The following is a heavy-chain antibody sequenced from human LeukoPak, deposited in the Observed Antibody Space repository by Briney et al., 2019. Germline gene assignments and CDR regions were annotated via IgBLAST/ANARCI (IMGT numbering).Heavy chain of an antibody. D-gene: IGHD3-10*01. CDR3: ARRRHYYGSGSPFDY. J-gene: IGHJ4*02. CDR1: GGSISGYF. Sequence: PSETLSLTCTVSGGSISGYFWSWIRQPPGKGLEWIGEINHSGSTNYNPSLKSRVTISVDTSKNQFSLKLSSVTAADTAVYYCARRRHYYGSGSPFDYWGQGTLVTVSS. V-gene: IGHV4-34*01. CDR2: INHSGST.